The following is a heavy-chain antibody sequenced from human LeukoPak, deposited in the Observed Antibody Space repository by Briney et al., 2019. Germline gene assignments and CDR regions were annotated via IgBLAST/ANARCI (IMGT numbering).Heavy chain of an antibody. V-gene: IGHV4-59*01. CDR3: ARDRGYWFDP. CDR2: IYYSGST. Sequence: SETLSLTCTVSGGSISSYYWSWVRQPPGKGLEWIGYIYYSGSTNYNPSLKSRVTISVDTSKNQFSLKLSSVTAADTAVYYCARDRGYWFDPWGQGTLVTVSS. D-gene: IGHD3-10*01. J-gene: IGHJ5*02. CDR1: GGSISSYY.